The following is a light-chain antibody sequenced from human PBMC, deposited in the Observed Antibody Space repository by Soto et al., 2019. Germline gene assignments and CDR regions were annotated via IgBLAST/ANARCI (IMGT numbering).Light chain of an antibody. CDR3: SSYTSSSTLL. CDR1: SSDIGGFNL. J-gene: IGLJ2*01. V-gene: IGLV2-14*01. CDR2: EGG. Sequence: QSVLTQPASVSGSPGQSITISCTGTSSDIGGFNLVSWYQQHPGKAPKLMIFEGGYRPSGVSNRFSASKSGNTASLTISGLQAEDEADYYCSSYTSSSTLLFGGGTKLTVL.